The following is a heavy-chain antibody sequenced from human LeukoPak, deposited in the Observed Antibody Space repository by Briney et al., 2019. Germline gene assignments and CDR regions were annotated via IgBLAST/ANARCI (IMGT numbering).Heavy chain of an antibody. CDR1: GGSISSGSYY. V-gene: IGHV4-61*02. D-gene: IGHD2-2*01. CDR3: ARGLVVVPAAMSV. CDR2: IYTSGST. J-gene: IGHJ4*02. Sequence: PSETLSLTCTVSGGSISSGSYYWSWIRQPAGKGLEWIGRIYTSGSTNYNPSLKSRVTISVDTSKNQFSLKLSSVTAADTAVYYCARGLVVVPAAMSVWGQGTLVTVSS.